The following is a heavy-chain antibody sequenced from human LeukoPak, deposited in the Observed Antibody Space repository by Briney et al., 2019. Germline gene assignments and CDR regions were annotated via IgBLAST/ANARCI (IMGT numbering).Heavy chain of an antibody. Sequence: PSETLSLTCTVSGGSISSYYWTWIRQPPGKGLEWIGYLYNSGTTNYSPSFKSRITISVDTSKNQFSLKLTSVTAADTAVYYCARGTKLRYFDWSFDFWDQGTLVTVSS. CDR1: GGSISSYY. CDR2: LYNSGTT. D-gene: IGHD3-9*01. J-gene: IGHJ4*02. CDR3: ARGTKLRYFDWSFDF. V-gene: IGHV4-59*01.